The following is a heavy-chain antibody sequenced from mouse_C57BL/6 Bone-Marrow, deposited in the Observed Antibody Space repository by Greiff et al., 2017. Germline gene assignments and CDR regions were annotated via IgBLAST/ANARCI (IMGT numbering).Heavy chain of an antibody. CDR1: GYTFTDYE. CDR2: IDPETGGT. D-gene: IGHD1-1*01. V-gene: IGHV1-15*01. J-gene: IGHJ2*01. CDR3: TRGATVVAVDY. Sequence: VQLVESGAELVRPGASVTLSCKASGYTFTDYEMHWVKQTPVHGLEWIGAIDPETGGTAYNRKFKGKAILTADKSSSTAYMELRSLTSEDSAVYYCTRGATVVAVDYWGQGTTLTVSS.